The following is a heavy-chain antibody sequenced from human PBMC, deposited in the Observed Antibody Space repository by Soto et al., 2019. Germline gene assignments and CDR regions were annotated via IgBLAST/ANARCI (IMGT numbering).Heavy chain of an antibody. CDR1: GFTFSGAA. J-gene: IGHJ4*02. V-gene: IGHV3-73*01. CDR3: TLNGRRDGLVDS. D-gene: IGHD1-1*01. CDR2: IRSKANSYAT. Sequence: EVPLVESGGGLVQPGGSLKLSCAASGFTFSGAAIHWVRQASGKGLEWVGRIRSKANSYATAYAASVQGRFTVSREDAKNTAYLQMNSLKTEDTAVYYCTLNGRRDGLVDSWGQGTLVTVSS.